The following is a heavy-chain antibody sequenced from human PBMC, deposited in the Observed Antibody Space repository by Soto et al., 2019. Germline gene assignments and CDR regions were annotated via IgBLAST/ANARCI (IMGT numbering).Heavy chain of an antibody. Sequence: QVHLVQSGAEVKKPGASVTVSCKASGYTFSSYGISWVRQAPGQGLEWMGWSSGNSGDTKSAQKVQGRVTMTTDTSTSTAYMDLMSRTSDDTAGYYCARGYCYSTRCFDPYYWGQGTLVTVSS. CDR2: SSGNSGDT. CDR3: ARGYCYSTRCFDPYY. CDR1: GYTFSSYG. V-gene: IGHV1-18*01. D-gene: IGHD2-2*01. J-gene: IGHJ4*02.